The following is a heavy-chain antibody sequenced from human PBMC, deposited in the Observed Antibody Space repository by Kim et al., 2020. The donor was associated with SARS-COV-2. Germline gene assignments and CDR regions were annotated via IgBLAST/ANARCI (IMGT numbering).Heavy chain of an antibody. D-gene: IGHD1-1*01. CDR1: EFTVNNNY. CDR2: IYIGGST. CDR3: AGGGGPEPFEH. Sequence: GGSLRLSCAASEFTVNNNYMSWVRLAPGKGLEWVSVIYIGGSTYYADYVKGRFTISRDNSWNTVSLQMSSLRVDDTAVYYCAGGGGPEPFEHWGQGALVTVSS. J-gene: IGHJ4*02. V-gene: IGHV3-53*01.